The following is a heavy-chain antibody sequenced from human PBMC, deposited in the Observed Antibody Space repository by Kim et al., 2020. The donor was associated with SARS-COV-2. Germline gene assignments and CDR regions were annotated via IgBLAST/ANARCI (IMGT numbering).Heavy chain of an antibody. V-gene: IGHV4-39*07. D-gene: IGHD1-26*01. CDR2: T. Sequence: TYYNPSLKSRVTISVDTSKNQFSLKLSSVTAADTAMYYCARWELPYAFDIWGQGTMVTVSS. CDR3: ARWELPYAFDI. J-gene: IGHJ3*02.